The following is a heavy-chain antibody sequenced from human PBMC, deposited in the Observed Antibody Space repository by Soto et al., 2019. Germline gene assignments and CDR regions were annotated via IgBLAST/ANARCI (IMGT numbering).Heavy chain of an antibody. Sequence: QLQESGPGLVKPSETLSLTCTVSGGPVSSHTYYWGWIRQPPGKGLEWIASIHNSGSTYSTPSLKSRVTISGDISKKQFFLKLSSVTAADTAVYYCARNVEDTAMVNWGQGTLVIVSS. D-gene: IGHD5-18*01. CDR1: GGPVSSHTYY. CDR3: ARNVEDTAMVN. CDR2: IHNSGST. J-gene: IGHJ4*02. V-gene: IGHV4-39*01.